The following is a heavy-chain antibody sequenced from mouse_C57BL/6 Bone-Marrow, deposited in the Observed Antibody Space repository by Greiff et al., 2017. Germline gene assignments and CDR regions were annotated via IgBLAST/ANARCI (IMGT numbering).Heavy chain of an antibody. D-gene: IGHD1-1*01. CDR2: IHPNSGST. Sequence: QFQLQQPGAELVKPGASVKLSCKASGYTFTSYWMHWVKQRPGQGLEWIGMIHPNSGSTNYNEKFKSKATLTVDKSSSTAYMQLSSLTSEDSAVYYCARGGCPTREVFAYWGQGTLVTVSA. J-gene: IGHJ3*01. CDR3: ARGGCPTREVFAY. CDR1: GYTFTSYW. V-gene: IGHV1-64*01.